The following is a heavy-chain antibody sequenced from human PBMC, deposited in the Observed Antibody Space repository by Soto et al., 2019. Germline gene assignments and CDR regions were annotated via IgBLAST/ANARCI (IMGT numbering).Heavy chain of an antibody. Sequence: QVQLQESGPGLVKPSQTLSLTCTVSGGSISSGGYYWSWLRQHPGKGLEWIGYIYYSGSTYYNPSLKSRVTISVDTSKKQFSLKLSSVTAADTAVYYCARESNDYVWGSYRPRDYYYGMDVWGQGTTVTVSS. J-gene: IGHJ6*02. CDR2: IYYSGST. CDR3: ARESNDYVWGSYRPRDYYYGMDV. D-gene: IGHD3-16*02. CDR1: GGSISSGGYY. V-gene: IGHV4-31*03.